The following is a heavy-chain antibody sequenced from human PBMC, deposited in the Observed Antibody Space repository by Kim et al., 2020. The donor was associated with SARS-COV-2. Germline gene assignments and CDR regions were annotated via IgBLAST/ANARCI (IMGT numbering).Heavy chain of an antibody. CDR1: GGSISSYY. Sequence: SETLSLTCTVSGGSISSYYWSWIRQPPGKGLEWIGYIYYSGSTNYNPSLKSRVTISVDTSKNQFSLKLSSVTAADTAVYYCARQSMYCSSTSCYDRFDYWGQGTLVTVSS. CDR3: ARQSMYCSSTSCYDRFDY. D-gene: IGHD2-2*01. CDR2: IYYSGST. J-gene: IGHJ4*02. V-gene: IGHV4-59*08.